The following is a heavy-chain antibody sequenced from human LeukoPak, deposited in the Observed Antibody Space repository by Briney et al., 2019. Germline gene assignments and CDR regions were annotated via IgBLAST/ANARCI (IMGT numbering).Heavy chain of an antibody. CDR2: IHYSGST. D-gene: IGHD2-21*02. J-gene: IGHJ6*02. CDR1: GGSISSSSYY. V-gene: IGHV4-39*02. Sequence: TSETLPLTCTVSGGSISSSSYYWVWIRQPPGKGLEWIGSIHYSGSTYYNPSLKSRVTISVDTSKNQFSLKLSSVTATDTAVYYCARDKHIVVVTAIHPYYYGMDVWGQGTPVTVSS. CDR3: ARDKHIVVVTAIHPYYYGMDV.